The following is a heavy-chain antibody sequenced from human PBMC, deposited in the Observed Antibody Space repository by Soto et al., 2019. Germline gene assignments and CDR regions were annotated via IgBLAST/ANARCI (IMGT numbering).Heavy chain of an antibody. V-gene: IGHV4-59*08. Sequence: QVQLQESGPGLVKPSETLSLTCTVSGGSISSYYWSWIRQPPGKGLEWIGYIYYSGSTNYNPSLKSRVTISVDTSKNQFSLKLSSVTAADTAVYYCARHREWLRDRWSCDYWGQGTLVTVSS. CDR2: IYYSGST. CDR1: GGSISSYY. CDR3: ARHREWLRDRWSCDY. J-gene: IGHJ4*02. D-gene: IGHD5-12*01.